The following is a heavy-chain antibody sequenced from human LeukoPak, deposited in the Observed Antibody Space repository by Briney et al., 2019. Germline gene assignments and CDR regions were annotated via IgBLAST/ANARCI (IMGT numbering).Heavy chain of an antibody. J-gene: IGHJ4*02. CDR2: ISGSGGST. CDR3: ARARYSSSWYASPKGEERTYYFDY. D-gene: IGHD6-13*01. Sequence: GGSLRLSCAASGFTFSSYAMSWVRQAPGKGLEWVSAISGSGGSTYYADSVKGRFTISRDNSKNTLYLQMNSLRAEDTAVYYCARARYSSSWYASPKGEERTYYFDYWGQGTLVTVSS. V-gene: IGHV3-23*01. CDR1: GFTFSSYA.